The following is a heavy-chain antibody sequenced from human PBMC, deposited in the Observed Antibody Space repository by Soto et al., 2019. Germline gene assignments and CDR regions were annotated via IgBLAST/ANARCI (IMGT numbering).Heavy chain of an antibody. V-gene: IGHV3-23*01. J-gene: IGHJ5*02. D-gene: IGHD4-17*01. CDR1: GFTFSSYA. CDR3: ARDQTTGDWFDA. CDR2: ISGSGGST. Sequence: PGGSLRLSCAASGFTFSSYAMSWVRQAPGKGLEWVSAISGSGGSTYYADSVKGRFTISRDNSKNTLYLQMNSLRAEDTALYYCARDQTTGDWFDAWGQGTLVTVSS.